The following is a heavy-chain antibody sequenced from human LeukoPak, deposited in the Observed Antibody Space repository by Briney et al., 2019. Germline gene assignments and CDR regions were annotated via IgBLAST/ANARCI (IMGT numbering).Heavy chain of an antibody. J-gene: IGHJ5*02. V-gene: IGHV1-69*10. CDR3: ARTGIAAAGGGGHNWFDP. Sequence: ASVTVSCKASGGTFSSYAISWVRQAPGQGLEWMGRIIPILGIANYAQKFQGRVTITADKSTSTAYMELSSLRSEDTAVYYCARTGIAAAGGGGHNWFDPWGQGTLVTVSS. CDR1: GGTFSSYA. CDR2: IIPILGIA. D-gene: IGHD6-13*01.